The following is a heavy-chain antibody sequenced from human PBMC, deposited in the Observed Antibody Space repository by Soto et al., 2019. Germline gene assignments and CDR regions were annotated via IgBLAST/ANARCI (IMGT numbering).Heavy chain of an antibody. Sequence: QVQLVQSGAEVKKPGSSVKVSCKASVGTFSSYTISWVRQAPRQGLEWMGRIIPILGIANDAQKFQGRVTITADKSTSTAYMERSSLRAEDTAVYYWARGVGKDVTKINWCGPWGQGTLVTVSS. CDR3: ARGVGKDVTKINWCGP. CDR1: VGTFSSYT. CDR2: IIPILGIA. D-gene: IGHD2-8*01. J-gene: IGHJ5*02. V-gene: IGHV1-69*02.